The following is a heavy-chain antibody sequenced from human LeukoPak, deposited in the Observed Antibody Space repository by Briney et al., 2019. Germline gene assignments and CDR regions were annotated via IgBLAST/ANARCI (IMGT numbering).Heavy chain of an antibody. CDR2: ISGSGGST. CDR1: GFTFSSYA. J-gene: IGHJ4*02. CDR3: AKRSMVVAATPFDY. V-gene: IGHV3-23*01. D-gene: IGHD2-15*01. Sequence: PGGSLRLPCAASGFTFSSYAMSWVRQAPGKGLEWVSAISGSGGSTYYADSVKGRFTISRDNSKNTLYLQMNSLRAGDTAVYYCAKRSMVVAATPFDYWGQGTLVTVSS.